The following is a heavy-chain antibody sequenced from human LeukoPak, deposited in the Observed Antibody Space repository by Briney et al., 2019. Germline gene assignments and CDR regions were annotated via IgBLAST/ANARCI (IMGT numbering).Heavy chain of an antibody. CDR1: GFTFSSYA. J-gene: IGHJ4*02. V-gene: IGHV3-23*01. CDR3: AKATCGGDCYYPQDFDY. Sequence: GGSLRLSCAASGFTFSSYAMSWVRQGPGKGLEWVSAISGSGGSTYYADSVKGRFTISRDNSKNTLYLQMNSLRAEDTAVYYCAKATCGGDCYYPQDFDYWGQGTLVTVSS. D-gene: IGHD2-21*02. CDR2: ISGSGGST.